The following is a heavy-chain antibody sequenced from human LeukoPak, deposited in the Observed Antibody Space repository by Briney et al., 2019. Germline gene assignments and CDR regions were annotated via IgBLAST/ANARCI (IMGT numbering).Heavy chain of an antibody. CDR1: GFTLSTYN. D-gene: IGHD2-21*02. Sequence: PGGSLRLSCADSGFTLSTYNMIWVRQAPGRGLEWVSSISSSSTYIYYADSVKGRFTISRDNAQNSLYLRMNSLRAEDTAVYYCARVKTGCGTDCYCFDYWGQGTLVTVSS. CDR2: ISSSSTYI. J-gene: IGHJ4*02. V-gene: IGHV3-21*01. CDR3: ARVKTGCGTDCYCFDY.